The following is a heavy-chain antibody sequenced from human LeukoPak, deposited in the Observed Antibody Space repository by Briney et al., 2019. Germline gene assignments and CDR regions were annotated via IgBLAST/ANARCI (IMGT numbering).Heavy chain of an antibody. CDR2: IYTTGST. CDR3: AREPYCGGDCYSEGLFDY. V-gene: IGHV4-61*02. Sequence: PSQTLSLTCTVSGGSISSGSYYWSWIRQPAGKGLEWIERIYTTGSTNYNPSLKTQVTISVDTSKNQFSLKLSSVTAADTAVYYCAREPYCGGDCYSEGLFDYWGQGTLVTVSS. D-gene: IGHD2-21*02. J-gene: IGHJ4*02. CDR1: GGSISSGSYY.